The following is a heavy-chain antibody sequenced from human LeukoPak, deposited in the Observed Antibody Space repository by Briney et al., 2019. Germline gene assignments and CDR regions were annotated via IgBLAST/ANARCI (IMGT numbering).Heavy chain of an antibody. D-gene: IGHD4-23*01. CDR1: GDSISSYY. J-gene: IGHJ4*02. CDR2: IYYSGTT. CDR3: TRGTTVATQRFDY. Sequence: SETLSLTCTVSGDSISSYYWSWIRQPPGKGLEWIGYIYYSGTTNYNPSLKSRVTISVDTSKNQFSLKLSSVTAADTAIYYCTRGTTVATQRFDYWGQGTLVTVSS. V-gene: IGHV4-59*01.